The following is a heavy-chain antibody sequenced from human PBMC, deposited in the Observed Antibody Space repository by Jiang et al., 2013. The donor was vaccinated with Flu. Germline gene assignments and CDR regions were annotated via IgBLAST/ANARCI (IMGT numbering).Heavy chain of an antibody. Sequence: WIGRFYRTGRTDYNPSLKSRVTMSVDTSKNQFSLKLNFVVAADTAVYYCARGVYDTSWSTFDYWGQGTLVTVSS. CDR3: ARGVYDTSWSTFDY. J-gene: IGHJ4*02. V-gene: IGHV4-4*07. D-gene: IGHD2-2*01. CDR2: FYRTGRT.